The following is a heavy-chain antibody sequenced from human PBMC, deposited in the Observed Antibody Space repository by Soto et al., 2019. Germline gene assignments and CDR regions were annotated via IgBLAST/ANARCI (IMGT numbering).Heavy chain of an antibody. J-gene: IGHJ3*02. D-gene: IGHD3-22*01. CDR3: ASQYYYDSSGYLEGESNAFDI. CDR2: IYYSGST. CDR1: GGSISSGDYY. Sequence: QVQLQESGPGLVKPSQTLSLTCTVSGGSISSGDYYWSWIRQPPGKGLEWIGYIYYSGSTYYNPSLKSRVTISVDTSKNQFSLKLSSVTAADTAVYYCASQYYYDSSGYLEGESNAFDIWGQGTMVTVSS. V-gene: IGHV4-30-4*01.